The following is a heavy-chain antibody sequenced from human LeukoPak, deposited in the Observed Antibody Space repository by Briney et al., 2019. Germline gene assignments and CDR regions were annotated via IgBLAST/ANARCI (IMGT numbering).Heavy chain of an antibody. Sequence: SETLSLTCTVSGSSISSYYWSWIRQPPGKGLEWIGYIYYSGSTNYNPSLKSRVTISVDTSKNQFSLKLSSVTAADTAVYYCARPSSYDFWSGYNYWGQGTLVTVSS. J-gene: IGHJ4*02. CDR3: ARPSSYDFWSGYNY. V-gene: IGHV4-59*08. CDR1: GSSISSYY. D-gene: IGHD3-3*01. CDR2: IYYSGST.